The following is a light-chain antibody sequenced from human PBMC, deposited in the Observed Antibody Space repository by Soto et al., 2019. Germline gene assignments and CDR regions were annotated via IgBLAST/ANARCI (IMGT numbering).Light chain of an antibody. Sequence: PGERASLSCGASQSISSSFLAWYQQKPGQAPRLLIYGASSRATGIPDRFSGTGSETDCTLTISRLEPEDVAVYYCQQYDNSPITFRQGTKVDIK. CDR3: QQYDNSPIT. CDR1: QSISSSF. V-gene: IGKV3-20*01. J-gene: IGKJ1*01. CDR2: GAS.